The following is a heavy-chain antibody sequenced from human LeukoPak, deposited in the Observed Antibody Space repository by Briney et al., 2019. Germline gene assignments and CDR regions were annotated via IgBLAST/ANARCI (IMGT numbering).Heavy chain of an antibody. Sequence: GGSLRLSCEASEFTVTTNHMSWVRQAPGKGLEWVARTSFDGNKKDYADAAKGRFSVSSDNSKISIYLHLNSLTVDDTAVYYCSFQFWSGGVRVDHWGQGTLVSVSS. J-gene: IGHJ4*02. CDR1: EFTVTTNH. CDR3: SFQFWSGGVRVDH. D-gene: IGHD3-3*01. CDR2: TSFDGNKK. V-gene: IGHV3-30*13.